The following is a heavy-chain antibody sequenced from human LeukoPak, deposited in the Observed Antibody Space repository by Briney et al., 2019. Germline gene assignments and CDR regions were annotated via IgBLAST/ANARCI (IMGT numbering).Heavy chain of an antibody. V-gene: IGHV4-59*08. CDR2: IFYSGTT. D-gene: IGHD3-10*01. J-gene: IGHJ4*02. CDR1: GCSISGYY. Sequence: SETLSLTCTVSGCSISGYYWSWLRQPPGKGLEWSGYIFYSGTTNYNPSLKSRVTILVDTSKNHFSLKLSSVTAADTAVYYCARHRHPSYGSGKSDKHFYFDFWGQGALVTVSS. CDR3: ARHRHPSYGSGKSDKHFYFDF.